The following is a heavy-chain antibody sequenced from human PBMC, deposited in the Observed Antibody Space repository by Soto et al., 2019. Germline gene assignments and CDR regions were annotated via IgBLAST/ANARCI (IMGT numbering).Heavy chain of an antibody. J-gene: IGHJ4*02. Sequence: QVQLVQSGAEVKKPGASVKVSCKASGYTFIDYGFSWVRQAPRQGLEWRGWISAYSGNTRKAQKFQGQLPMTRETATRTAHMDLRSLRSDDPAVYYCARDDRVYGAYGVKFDSWGQGTPVTVSS. CDR1: GYTFIDYG. V-gene: IGHV1-18*01. D-gene: IGHD4-17*01. CDR3: ARDDRVYGAYGVKFDS. CDR2: ISAYSGNT.